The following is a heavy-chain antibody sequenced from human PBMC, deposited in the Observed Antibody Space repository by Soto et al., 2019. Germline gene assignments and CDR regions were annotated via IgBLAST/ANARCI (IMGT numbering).Heavy chain of an antibody. V-gene: IGHV1-18*01. J-gene: IGHJ4*02. Sequence: QVQLTQSGADVKMPGASVKVSCQATGHTFTKYGISWVRQAPGQGLEWVGWISANRGHTNYAQKFQGRVTMTTDTSTNTVDMELRSLTTDDTAVYYCGRDGDAWDKRYLDSWGPGTLVNASS. CDR2: ISANRGHT. CDR3: GRDGDAWDKRYLDS. D-gene: IGHD1-26*01. CDR1: GHTFTKYG.